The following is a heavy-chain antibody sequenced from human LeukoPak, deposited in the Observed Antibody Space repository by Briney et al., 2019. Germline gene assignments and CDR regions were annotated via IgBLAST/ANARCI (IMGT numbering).Heavy chain of an antibody. CDR3: ARASYYYDSSGYPGYYFDY. Sequence: ASVKVSCKASGYTFTGYYIHWVRQAPGQGLEWMGWINPNSGGTNYAQKFQGRVTMTRDTSISTAYMELSRLRSDDTAVCYCARASYYYDSSGYPGYYFDYWGQGTLVTVSS. V-gene: IGHV1-2*02. CDR2: INPNSGGT. J-gene: IGHJ4*02. D-gene: IGHD3-22*01. CDR1: GYTFTGYY.